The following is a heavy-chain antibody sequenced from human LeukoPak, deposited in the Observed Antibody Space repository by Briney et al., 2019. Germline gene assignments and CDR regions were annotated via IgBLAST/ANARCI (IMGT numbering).Heavy chain of an antibody. D-gene: IGHD6-6*01. CDR3: VRGLLRGSIAARLNWFDP. Sequence: PGGSLRLSCVASGFTFNNYGMHWVRQAPGKGLEWVAVIWYDGNNKYNADSVEGRFTISRDNSKNTLYLQMHSLRAEDTAVYYCVRGLLRGSIAARLNWFDPWGEGTLVTPSA. V-gene: IGHV3-33*01. CDR2: IWYDGNNK. J-gene: IGHJ5*02. CDR1: GFTFNNYG.